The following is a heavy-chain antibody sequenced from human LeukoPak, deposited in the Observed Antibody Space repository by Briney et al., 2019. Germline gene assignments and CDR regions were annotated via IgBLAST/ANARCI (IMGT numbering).Heavy chain of an antibody. Sequence: RRSLRLSCAASGFTFSSYGMHWVRQAPGKGLEWVAVISYDGSNKYYADSVKGRFTISRDNSKNTLYLQMNSLRAEDTAVYYCAKGVPVAVRDYYFDYWGQGTLVTVSS. V-gene: IGHV3-30*18. CDR2: ISYDGSNK. CDR1: GFTFSSYG. J-gene: IGHJ4*02. CDR3: AKGVPVAVRDYYFDY. D-gene: IGHD6-19*01.